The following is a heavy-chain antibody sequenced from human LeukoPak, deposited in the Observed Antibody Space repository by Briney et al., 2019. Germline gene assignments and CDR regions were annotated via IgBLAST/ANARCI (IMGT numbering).Heavy chain of an antibody. CDR3: ARATTNAFDI. J-gene: IGHJ3*02. V-gene: IGHV3-74*01. Sequence: PGRSLRLSCAASGFTFSSYAMHWVRQAPGKGLVWVSRINSGGSSTSYADSVKGRFTISRDNAKNTLYLQMNSLRAEDTAVYYCARATTNAFDIWGQGTMVTVSS. CDR2: INSGGSST. CDR1: GFTFSSYA. D-gene: IGHD1-1*01.